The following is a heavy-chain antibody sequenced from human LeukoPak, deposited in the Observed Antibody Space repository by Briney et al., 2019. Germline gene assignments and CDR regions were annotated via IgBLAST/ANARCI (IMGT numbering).Heavy chain of an antibody. J-gene: IGHJ3*02. CDR3: ARARNYYDSSDYYYEGDAFDI. V-gene: IGHV4-59*01. CDR1: GGSISSYH. Sequence: SETLSLTCTVSGGSISSYHWSWIRQPPGKGLECIGYIYYSGSTNYNPSLKSRVTISVDTSKNQFSLKLSSVTAADTAVYYCARARNYYDSSDYYYEGDAFDIWGQGTMVTVSS. CDR2: IYYSGST. D-gene: IGHD3-22*01.